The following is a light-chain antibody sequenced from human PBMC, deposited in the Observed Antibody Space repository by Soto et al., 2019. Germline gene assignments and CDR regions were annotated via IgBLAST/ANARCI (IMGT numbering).Light chain of an antibody. CDR3: QRYNDK. Sequence: EIVLTQSPAKMSVCPGGRATLSCRASQSISATLAWYQQKPGQAPRLLIYSASRRATGFPARFSGSGSGTEFTLTIGSLQPDDSATYFCQRYNDKFGQGTKVDIK. J-gene: IGKJ1*01. CDR1: QSISAT. CDR2: SAS. V-gene: IGKV3-15*01.